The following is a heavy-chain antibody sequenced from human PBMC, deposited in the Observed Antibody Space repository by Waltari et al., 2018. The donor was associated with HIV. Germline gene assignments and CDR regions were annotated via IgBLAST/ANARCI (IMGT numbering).Heavy chain of an antibody. CDR3: ARVTLEGMVATNFDY. D-gene: IGHD5-12*01. Sequence: QVQLQESGPGLVKPSETLSLTCAVSGYSISSGYYWGRIRQPPGKGLEWIGSIYHSGSTYYNPSLKSRVTISVDTSKNQFSLKLSSVPAADTAVYYCARVTLEGMVATNFDYWGQGTLVTVSS. CDR2: IYHSGST. CDR1: GYSISSGYY. V-gene: IGHV4-38-2*01. J-gene: IGHJ4*02.